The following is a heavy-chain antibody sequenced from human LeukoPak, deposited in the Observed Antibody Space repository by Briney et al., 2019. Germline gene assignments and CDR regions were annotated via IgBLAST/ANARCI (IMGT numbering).Heavy chain of an antibody. Sequence: GGSLRLSCAASGFTFSNYSMNWVRQAPGKGLEWVSSINAENYIYYADSVKGRFTISRDNSKDTLYLQMGSLRSEDMAVYYCARERGHYYLDVWGKGTTVTVSS. D-gene: IGHD3-10*01. CDR2: INAENYI. CDR1: GFTFSNYS. CDR3: ARERGHYYLDV. V-gene: IGHV3-21*01. J-gene: IGHJ6*04.